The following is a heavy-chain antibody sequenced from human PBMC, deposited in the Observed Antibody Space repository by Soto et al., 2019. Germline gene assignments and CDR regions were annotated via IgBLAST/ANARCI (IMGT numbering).Heavy chain of an antibody. CDR2: ISAYNGNT. CDR3: ARVSRTYYDFWSGYYEGWFDP. CDR1: GYTLTSYG. J-gene: IGHJ5*02. Sequence: ASVKFSCKASGYTLTSYGISWLRQARRQGLEWMGWISAYNGNTNYVQKIQGRVTMTTDTSTSTAYMELSSLRSDDKAVYYCARVSRTYYDFWSGYYEGWFDPWGQGTLVTVSS. D-gene: IGHD3-3*01. V-gene: IGHV1-18*04.